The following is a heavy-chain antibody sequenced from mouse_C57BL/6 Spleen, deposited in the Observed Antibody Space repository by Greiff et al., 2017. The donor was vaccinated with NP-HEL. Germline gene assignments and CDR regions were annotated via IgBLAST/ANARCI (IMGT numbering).Heavy chain of an antibody. Sequence: QVQLQQPGAELVKPGASVKLSCKASGYTFTSYWMHWVKQRPGQGLEWIGMIHPNSGSTNYNEKFKGKATLTVDKSSSTAYMELRSLTSEDTAVYYCARDGYHRYFDVWGTGTTVTVSS. J-gene: IGHJ1*03. CDR2: IHPNSGST. D-gene: IGHD2-3*01. CDR3: ARDGYHRYFDV. V-gene: IGHV1-64*01. CDR1: GYTFTSYW.